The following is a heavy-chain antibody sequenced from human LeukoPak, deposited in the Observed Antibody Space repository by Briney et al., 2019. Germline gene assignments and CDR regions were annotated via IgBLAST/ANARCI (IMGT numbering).Heavy chain of an antibody. Sequence: PGGSLRLSCAASGFTFSSYAMSWVRQAPGKGLEWVSAISGSGGGTYYADSVKGRFTISRDDSKNTLYLQMNSLRAEDTAVYYCATQAEWLPTSLDYWGQGTLVTVST. D-gene: IGHD5-12*01. J-gene: IGHJ4*02. CDR2: ISGSGGGT. CDR1: GFTFSSYA. CDR3: ATQAEWLPTSLDY. V-gene: IGHV3-23*01.